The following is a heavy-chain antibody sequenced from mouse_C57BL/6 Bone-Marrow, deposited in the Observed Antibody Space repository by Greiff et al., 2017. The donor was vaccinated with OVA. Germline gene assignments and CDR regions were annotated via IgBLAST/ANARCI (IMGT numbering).Heavy chain of an antibody. D-gene: IGHD1-1*01. V-gene: IGHV1-69*01. Sequence: QVQLQQPGAELVMPGASVKLSCKASGYTFTSYWMHWVKQRPGQGLEWIGEIDPSDSYTNYNQKFKGKSTLTVDKSSSTAYMQLSSLTSEDSAVYYCARSLHITTVADWYFDVWGTGTTVTVSS. CDR3: ARSLHITTVADWYFDV. CDR2: IDPSDSYT. CDR1: GYTFTSYW. J-gene: IGHJ1*03.